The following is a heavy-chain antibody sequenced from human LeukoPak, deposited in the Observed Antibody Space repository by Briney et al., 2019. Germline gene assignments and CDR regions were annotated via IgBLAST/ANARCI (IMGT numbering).Heavy chain of an antibody. CDR1: GGSISSYY. J-gene: IGHJ5*02. Sequence: PSETLSLTCTVSGGSISSYYWSWIRQPAGEGLEWIGRIYTSGSTNYNPSLKSRVTMSVDTSKNQFSLKLSSVTAADTAVYYCARDLKPYCSSTSCSDWFDPWGQGTLVTVSS. CDR2: IYTSGST. V-gene: IGHV4-4*07. CDR3: ARDLKPYCSSTSCSDWFDP. D-gene: IGHD2-2*01.